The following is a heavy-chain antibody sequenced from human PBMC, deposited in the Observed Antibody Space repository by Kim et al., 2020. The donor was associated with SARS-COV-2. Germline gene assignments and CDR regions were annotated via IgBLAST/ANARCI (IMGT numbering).Heavy chain of an antibody. D-gene: IGHD6-13*01. Sequence: SETLSLTCTVSGGSISSSSYYWGWIRQPPGKGLEWIGSIYYSGSTYYNPSLKSRVTISVDTSKNQFSLKLSSVTAADTAVYYCARPRIAAAGSHWFDPWGQGTLVRLL. V-gene: IGHV4-39*01. CDR1: GGSISSSSYY. CDR3: ARPRIAAAGSHWFDP. J-gene: IGHJ5*02. CDR2: IYYSGST.